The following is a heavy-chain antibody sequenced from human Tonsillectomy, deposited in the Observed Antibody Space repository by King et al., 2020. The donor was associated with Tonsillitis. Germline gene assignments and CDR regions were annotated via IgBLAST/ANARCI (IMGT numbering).Heavy chain of an antibody. CDR1: GFTFSSYA. CDR2: VRGSGCST. CDR3: AKDVAVAGGVLYFDY. J-gene: IGHJ4*02. D-gene: IGHD6-19*01. V-gene: IGHV3-23*04. Sequence: VQLVESGGGLVQPGGSLRLSCAASGFTFSSYAMSWVRQAPGKGLEWVSAVRGSGCSTYDADSVKGRFTISRDNSKNTLHLQMNSLRAEDTAVYYCAKDVAVAGGVLYFDYWGQGTLVTVSS.